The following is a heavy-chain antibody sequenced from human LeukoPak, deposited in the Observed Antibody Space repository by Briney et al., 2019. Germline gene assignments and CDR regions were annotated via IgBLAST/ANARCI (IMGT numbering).Heavy chain of an antibody. V-gene: IGHV3-21*01. CDR2: ISSSSSYI. D-gene: IGHD1-26*01. CDR3: ARDPSTELLNAFDI. Sequence: PGGSLRLSCAASGFTFSSYSMNWVRQAPGKGLEWVSSISSSSSYIYYADSVKGRFTISRDNAKNSLYLQMNSLRAEDTAVYYCARDPSTELLNAFDIWGQGTMVTVSS. CDR1: GFTFSSYS. J-gene: IGHJ3*02.